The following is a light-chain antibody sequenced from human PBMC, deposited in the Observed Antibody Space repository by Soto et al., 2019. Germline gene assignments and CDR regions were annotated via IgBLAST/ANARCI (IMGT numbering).Light chain of an antibody. CDR1: ENVRTF. CDR3: QQYNDWPPIT. V-gene: IGKV3-11*01. Sequence: EVVLTQSPATLSLSPGERATLSCRASENVRTFVDWYQQKPGQAPRLLIYGASNRATGIPPRFSGSGSGTDFTLTISSLEPEDFAVYYGQQYNDWPPITFGQGTRLEIK. CDR2: GAS. J-gene: IGKJ5*01.